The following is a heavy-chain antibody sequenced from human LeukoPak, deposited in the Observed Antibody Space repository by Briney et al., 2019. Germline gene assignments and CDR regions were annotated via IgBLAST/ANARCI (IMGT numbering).Heavy chain of an antibody. V-gene: IGHV1-24*01. CDR2: FDPEDGET. D-gene: IGHD2-2*02. CDR1: GYTLTELS. J-gene: IGHJ4*02. CDR3: AIDKRCSSTSCYTLDY. Sequence: ASVKVSCKVSGYTLTELSMHWVRQAPGKGLEWMGGFDPEDGETIYAQKFQGRVTMTEDTSTDTAYMELSSLRSEDTAVYYCAIDKRCSSTSCYTLDYWGQGTLVTVSS.